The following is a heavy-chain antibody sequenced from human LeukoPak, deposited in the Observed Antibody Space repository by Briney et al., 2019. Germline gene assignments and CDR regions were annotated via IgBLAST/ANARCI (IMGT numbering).Heavy chain of an antibody. CDR1: DGSISSYY. CDR3: ARDRSERYAFDI. V-gene: IGHV4-59*01. J-gene: IGHJ3*02. Sequence: PSETLSLTCTVSDGSISSYYWSWIRQPPGKGLEWIGYIHYSGSTNYNPSLKSRVTTSIDTSKNQFSLKLSSVTAADTAVYYCARDRSERYAFDIWGQGTMVTVSS. CDR2: IHYSGST. D-gene: IGHD1-1*01.